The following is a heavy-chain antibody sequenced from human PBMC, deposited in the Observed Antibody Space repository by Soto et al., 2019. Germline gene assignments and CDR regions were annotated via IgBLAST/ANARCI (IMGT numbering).Heavy chain of an antibody. V-gene: IGHV3-30-3*01. CDR3: ADSSPNGMDV. CDR1: GFTFSSYA. J-gene: IGHJ6*02. Sequence: GGSLRLSCAASGFTFSSYAMHWVRQAPGEGLEWVAVISYDGSNKYYADSVKGRFTISRDNSKNTLYLQMNSLRAEDTAVYYCADSSPNGMDVWGQGTTVTVSS. D-gene: IGHD6-13*01. CDR2: ISYDGSNK.